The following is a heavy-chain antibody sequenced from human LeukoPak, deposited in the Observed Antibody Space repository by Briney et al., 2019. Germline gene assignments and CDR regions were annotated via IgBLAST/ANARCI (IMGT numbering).Heavy chain of an antibody. Sequence: GGSLRLSCAASGFTFSSYSMNWVRQAPGKGLEWVSYISSSSSTIYYADSVKGRFTISRDNAKNSLYLQMNSLRAEDTAVYYCARSNYDFWSGIPGMFDPWGQGTLVTVSS. D-gene: IGHD3-3*01. J-gene: IGHJ5*02. CDR2: ISSSSSTI. CDR3: ARSNYDFWSGIPGMFDP. CDR1: GFTFSSYS. V-gene: IGHV3-48*01.